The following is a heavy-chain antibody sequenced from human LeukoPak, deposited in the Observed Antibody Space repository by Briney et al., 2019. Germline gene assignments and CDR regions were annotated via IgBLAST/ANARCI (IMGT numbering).Heavy chain of an antibody. CDR1: GYSISSGYY. V-gene: IGHV4-38-2*01. CDR3: ARMYSSSSEVDY. D-gene: IGHD6-6*01. J-gene: IGHJ4*02. CDR2: IYHSGST. Sequence: PSETLSLTCAVSGYSISSGYYWGWIRQPPGKGLEWIGSIYHSGSTYYNPSLKSRVTISVDTSKNQFSLKLSSVTAADTAVYYCARMYSSSSEVDYWGQGTLVTVSS.